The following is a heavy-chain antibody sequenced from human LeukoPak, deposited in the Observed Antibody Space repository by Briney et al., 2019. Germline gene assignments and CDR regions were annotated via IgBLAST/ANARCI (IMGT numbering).Heavy chain of an antibody. CDR3: ATYSSLNRREFQF. D-gene: IGHD3-22*01. V-gene: IGHV3-23*01. J-gene: IGHJ1*01. CDR1: GFTFNNYA. CDR2: ISASGGST. Sequence: PGGSLRLSCAASGFTFNNYAMSWVRQAPGKGLEWVSAISASGGSTYYADSVKGRFTISRDNSKNTLYLQMNSLRAEDTAVYYCATYSSLNRREFQFWGQGTLLTVSS.